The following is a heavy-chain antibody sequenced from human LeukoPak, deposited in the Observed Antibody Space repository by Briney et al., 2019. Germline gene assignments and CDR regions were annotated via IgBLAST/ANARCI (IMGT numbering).Heavy chain of an antibody. CDR2: INPKSGGT. J-gene: IGHJ3*02. V-gene: IGHV1-2*02. CDR1: GFTSTDYY. D-gene: IGHD6-19*01. CDR3: ARNRRQWLPIHDAFDI. Sequence: ASVKVSCKASGFTSTDYYIHWVRQAPGQGLEWMGWINPKSGGTNYAQKFQGRVTMTRDTSISTAYMELSGLRSDDTAVYYCARNRRQWLPIHDAFDIWGQGTMVTVSS.